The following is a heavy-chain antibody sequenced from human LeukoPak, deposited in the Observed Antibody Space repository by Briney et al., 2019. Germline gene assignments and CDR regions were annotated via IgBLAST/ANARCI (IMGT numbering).Heavy chain of an antibody. Sequence: GESLKISCKGSGYSFTSYWIGWVRQMPGNGLEWMGIIYPGDSDTRYSPSFQGQVTISADKSISTAYLQWSSLKASDTAMYYCARLAADSGYDYAFDIWGQGTMVTVSS. CDR2: IYPGDSDT. V-gene: IGHV5-51*01. J-gene: IGHJ3*02. CDR1: GYSFTSYW. CDR3: ARLAADSGYDYAFDI. D-gene: IGHD5-12*01.